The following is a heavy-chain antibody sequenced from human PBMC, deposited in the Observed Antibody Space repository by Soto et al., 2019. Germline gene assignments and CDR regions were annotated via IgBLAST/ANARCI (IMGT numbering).Heavy chain of an antibody. Sequence: SETLSLTCAVYGGSFSGYYWSWIRQPPGKGLEWIGEINHSGSTNYNPSLKSRVTIFVDMSKNQCSLKLSSVTAADTAVYYCATDHLTATGAFDIWGQGTMVTVSS. CDR3: ATDHLTATGAFDI. J-gene: IGHJ3*02. CDR2: INHSGST. D-gene: IGHD1-20*01. CDR1: GGSFSGYY. V-gene: IGHV4-34*01.